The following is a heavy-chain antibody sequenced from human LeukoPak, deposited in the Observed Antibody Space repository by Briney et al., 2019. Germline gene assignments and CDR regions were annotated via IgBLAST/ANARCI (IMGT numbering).Heavy chain of an antibody. D-gene: IGHD6-19*01. V-gene: IGHV3-21*06. CDR1: GFIFSDYS. Sequence: PGGSLRLSCAASGFIFSDYSMGWVRQAPGKGLEWVSSITTSRDQYHADSVKGRFTVSRDNAKSSVYLQMNSLRADDTAVYYCARRRYSSGWRYFDYWGQGTLVTVSS. CDR2: ITTSRDQ. CDR3: ARRRYSSGWRYFDY. J-gene: IGHJ4*02.